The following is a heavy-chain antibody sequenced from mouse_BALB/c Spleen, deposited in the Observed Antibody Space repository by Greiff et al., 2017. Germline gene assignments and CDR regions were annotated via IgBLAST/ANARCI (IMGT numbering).Heavy chain of an antibody. D-gene: IGHD1-1*01. Sequence: VQLQQSGAELVKPGASVKLSCTASGFNIKDTYMHWVKQRPEQGLEWIGRIDPANGNTKYDPKFQGKATITADTSSNTAYLQLSSLTSEDTAVYYCAPYGSSYEGAMDYWGQGTSVTVSS. CDR1: GFNIKDTY. V-gene: IGHV14-3*02. J-gene: IGHJ4*01. CDR2: IDPANGNT. CDR3: APYGSSYEGAMDY.